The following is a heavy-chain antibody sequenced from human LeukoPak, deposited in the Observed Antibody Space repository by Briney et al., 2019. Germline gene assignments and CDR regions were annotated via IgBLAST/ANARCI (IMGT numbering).Heavy chain of an antibody. CDR1: GFTFNYYA. CDR3: VKVNSAWSGGTYYFDY. V-gene: IGHV3-23*01. J-gene: IGHJ4*02. CDR2: LSASAITT. D-gene: IGHD6-19*01. Sequence: GGSLRLSCAASGFTFNYYAMSWVRQAPGKGLEWVSSLSASAITTYYAASVKGRFIISRDNSKNTLSLQMNSLRAEDTAVYYCVKVNSAWSGGTYYFDYWGQGTLVTVSS.